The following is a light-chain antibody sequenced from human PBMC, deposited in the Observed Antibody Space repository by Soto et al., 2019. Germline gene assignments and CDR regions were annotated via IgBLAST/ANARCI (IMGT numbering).Light chain of an antibody. Sequence: EIVMTQSPATLSVSPGERSTLSCRASQSVSRNFAWYQQKPGQAPRLLIYGASTRATGIPARFSGSGSGTEFTLTISSLQSEDFAVYYCQQYNNWPLFFGGGTKVEIK. J-gene: IGKJ4*01. CDR1: QSVSRN. V-gene: IGKV3-15*01. CDR2: GAS. CDR3: QQYNNWPLF.